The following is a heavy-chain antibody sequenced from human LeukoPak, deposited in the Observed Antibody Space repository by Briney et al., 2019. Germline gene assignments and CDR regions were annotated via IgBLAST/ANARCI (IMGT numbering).Heavy chain of an antibody. D-gene: IGHD5-24*01. CDR2: ISAYNGNT. V-gene: IGHV1-18*01. CDR1: GYTFTSYA. J-gene: IGHJ4*02. CDR3: ARGLGRDGYNYVPPPHY. Sequence: ASVKVSCKASGYTFTSYAMNWVRQAPGQGLEWMGWISAYNGNTNYAQKLQGRVTMTTDTSTSTAYMELRSLRSDDTAVYYCARGLGRDGYNYVPPPHYWGQGTLVTVSS.